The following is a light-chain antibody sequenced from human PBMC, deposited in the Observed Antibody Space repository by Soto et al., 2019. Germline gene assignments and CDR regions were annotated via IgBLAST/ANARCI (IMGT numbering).Light chain of an antibody. CDR3: CSYAGSSTVL. Sequence: QSALTQPASVSGSPGQSITISCTGTSSDVGSSNLVSWYLHHPGKAPKLMIYEGSKRPSGVSNRFSGSKSGNPASLTISGLQADDEADYYCCSYAGSSTVLFGGGTTLTVL. CDR2: EGS. V-gene: IGLV2-23*01. CDR1: SSDVGSSNL. J-gene: IGLJ2*01.